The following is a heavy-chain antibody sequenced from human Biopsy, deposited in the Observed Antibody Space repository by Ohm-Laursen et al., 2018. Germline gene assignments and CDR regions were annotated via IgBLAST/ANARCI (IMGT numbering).Heavy chain of an antibody. Sequence: SLRLSCAAPGFTFSSYAMTWFRQAPGKGLERASSISSRSSDIYYADSVKGRFTISRDKAKNSLFQHQNSLRAEDTAVYYSARESALKWYQSLSYFNGMDVWGQGTTVTVSS. D-gene: IGHD2-2*01. CDR1: GFTFSSYA. V-gene: IGHV3-21*01. CDR2: ISSRSSDI. J-gene: IGHJ6*02. CDR3: ARESALKWYQSLSYFNGMDV.